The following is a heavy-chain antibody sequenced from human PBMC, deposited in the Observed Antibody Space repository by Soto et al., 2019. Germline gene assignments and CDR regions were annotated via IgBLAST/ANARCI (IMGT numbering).Heavy chain of an antibody. CDR3: AREGYSYGTRIDY. V-gene: IGHV1-69*13. CDR1: GGTFSSYA. CDR2: IIPIFGTA. J-gene: IGHJ4*02. Sequence: ASVKVSCKASGGTFSSYAISWVRQAPGQGLEWMGGIIPIFGTANYAQKFQGRVTITADESTSTAYMELSSLRSEDTAVYYCAREGYSYGTRIDYWGQGTLVTVSS. D-gene: IGHD5-18*01.